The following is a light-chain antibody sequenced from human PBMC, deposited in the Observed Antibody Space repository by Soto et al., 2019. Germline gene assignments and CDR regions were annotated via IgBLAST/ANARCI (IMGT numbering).Light chain of an antibody. J-gene: IGKJ4*01. CDR2: GAS. CDR3: QLLT. V-gene: IGKV3-20*01. CDR1: QTISSGF. Sequence: LSLSPGERATLSCKTSQTISSGFLAWYQQKPGQAPRLLIYGASSRATGIPDRFSGSGSGTDFTLTISRLEPEDSAVYYCQLLTFGGGTKVEIK.